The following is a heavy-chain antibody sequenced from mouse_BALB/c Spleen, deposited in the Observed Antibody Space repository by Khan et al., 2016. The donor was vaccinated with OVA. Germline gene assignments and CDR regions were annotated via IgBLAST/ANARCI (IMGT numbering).Heavy chain of an antibody. CDR2: IFPGGGYT. D-gene: IGHD3-1*01. CDR3: AGRGEARVTWDYFDS. J-gene: IGHJ2*01. CDR1: GYTFTNYW. V-gene: IGHV1-63*02. Sequence: QVRLQQSGAELVRPGTSVKMSCKAAGYTFTNYWIGWVKQRPGHGLEWIGDIFPGGGYTNYNEKFKGKATLTADTSSSTAYMQLSSLTSEDSAIDYGAGRGEARVTWDYFDSWGKGTLSQSPQ.